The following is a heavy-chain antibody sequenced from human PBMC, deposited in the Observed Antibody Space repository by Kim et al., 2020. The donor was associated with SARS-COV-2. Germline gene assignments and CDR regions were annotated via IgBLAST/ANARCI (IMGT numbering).Heavy chain of an antibody. CDR3: ARKGMVGDPDAFDI. J-gene: IGHJ3*02. CDR2: IIPIFGTA. D-gene: IGHD2-15*01. Sequence: SVKVSCKASGGTFSSYAISWVRQAPGQGLEWMGGIIPIFGTANYAQKFQGRVTITADESTSTAYMELSSLRSEDTAVYYCARKGMVGDPDAFDIWGQGTMVTVSS. CDR1: GGTFSSYA. V-gene: IGHV1-69*13.